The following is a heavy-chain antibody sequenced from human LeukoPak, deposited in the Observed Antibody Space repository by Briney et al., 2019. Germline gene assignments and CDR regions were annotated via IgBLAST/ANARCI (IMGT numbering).Heavy chain of an antibody. CDR2: INPSGGST. CDR1: GYTFTSYY. J-gene: IGHJ4*02. Sequence: ASVKVSCKASGYTFTSYYMHWVRQAPGQGLEWMGIINPSGGSTSYAQKFQGRVTMTRDTSTSTVYMELSSLRSEDTAVYYCARVVAVAGTLQPPPFDYWGQGTLVTVSS. CDR3: ARVVAVAGTLQPPPFDY. V-gene: IGHV1-46*01. D-gene: IGHD6-19*01.